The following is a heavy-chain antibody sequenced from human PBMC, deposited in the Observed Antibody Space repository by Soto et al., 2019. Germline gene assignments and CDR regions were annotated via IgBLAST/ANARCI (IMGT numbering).Heavy chain of an antibody. D-gene: IGHD3-3*01. Sequence: QLQLQESGPGLVKPSETLSLTCTVSGGSISSSSYYWGWIRQPPGKGLEWIGSIYYSGSTYYNPSLKSRVTISLDTYKNQFSLKLSSVTAADTAVYYCARTFLEWPLDYWGQGTLVTVSS. CDR3: ARTFLEWPLDY. V-gene: IGHV4-39*01. CDR1: GGSISSSSYY. J-gene: IGHJ4*02. CDR2: IYYSGST.